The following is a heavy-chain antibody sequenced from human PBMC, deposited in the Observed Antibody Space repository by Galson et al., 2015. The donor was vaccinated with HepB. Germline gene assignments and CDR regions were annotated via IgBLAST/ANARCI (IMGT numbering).Heavy chain of an antibody. Sequence: ETLSLTCAVYGGSFSDYYWSWIRQPPGKGLEWIGEINHSGSTNYNPSLKSRVTISVDTSKNQFSLKLSSVTAADTAVYYCARERTDFWSADTLYNWFDPWGQGTLVTVSS. J-gene: IGHJ5*02. CDR2: INHSGST. CDR3: ARERTDFWSADTLYNWFDP. CDR1: GGSFSDYY. V-gene: IGHV4-34*01. D-gene: IGHD3-3*01.